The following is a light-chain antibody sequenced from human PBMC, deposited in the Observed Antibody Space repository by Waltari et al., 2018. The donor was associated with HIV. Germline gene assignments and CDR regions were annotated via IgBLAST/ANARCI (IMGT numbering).Light chain of an antibody. Sequence: DVQMTQSPSTLSASVGDTVTLTCRASQNFDSYLAWYQQKPGRAPKFLIYDASSLESGVPSRFSGSGSGTEFTLTITSLQSDDFATYYCQQYYSYPYNFGQGTKVELK. CDR3: QQYYSYPYN. CDR2: DAS. CDR1: QNFDSY. J-gene: IGKJ2*01. V-gene: IGKV1-5*03.